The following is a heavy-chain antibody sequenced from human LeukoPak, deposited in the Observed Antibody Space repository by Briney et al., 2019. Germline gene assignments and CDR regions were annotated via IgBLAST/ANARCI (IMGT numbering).Heavy chain of an antibody. D-gene: IGHD3-10*01. V-gene: IGHV1-2*02. CDR1: GYTFTGYY. CDR3: AKDLAMVRGVPHDAFDI. Sequence: ASVKVSCKASGYTFTGYYMHWVRQAPGQGLEWMGWINPNSGGTNYAQKFQGRVTMTRDTSISTAYMELSRLRSDDTALYYCAKDLAMVRGVPHDAFDIWGQGTMVTVSS. J-gene: IGHJ3*02. CDR2: INPNSGGT.